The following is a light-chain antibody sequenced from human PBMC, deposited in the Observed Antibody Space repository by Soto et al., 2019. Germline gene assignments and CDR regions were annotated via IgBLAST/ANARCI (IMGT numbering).Light chain of an antibody. CDR3: ASYRSATPLVV. V-gene: IGLV2-14*01. CDR1: SRDIGNYSY. Sequence: QSALTQPASVSGSPGQSITISCTGTSRDIGNYSYVSWYQHHPGKAPTLMIYEVTSRPSWVSDRFSGSKSGMMASLRISALQPEDEADYFCASYRSATPLVVFGTGTTVTVL. CDR2: EVT. J-gene: IGLJ1*01.